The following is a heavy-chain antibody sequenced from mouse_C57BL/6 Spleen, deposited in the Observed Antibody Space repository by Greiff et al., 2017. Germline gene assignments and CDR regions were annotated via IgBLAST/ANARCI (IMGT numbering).Heavy chain of an antibody. D-gene: IGHD1-1*01. J-gene: IGHJ1*03. CDR2: INYDGSST. CDR1: GFTFSDYY. CDR3: ARGTVVAHWYFDV. V-gene: IGHV5-16*01. Sequence: EVHLVASEGGLVQPGSSMKLSCTASGFTFSDYYMAWVRQVPEKGLEWVANINYDGSSTYYLDSLKSRFIISRDNAKNILYLQMSSLKSEDTATYYCARGTVVAHWYFDVWGTGTTVTVSS.